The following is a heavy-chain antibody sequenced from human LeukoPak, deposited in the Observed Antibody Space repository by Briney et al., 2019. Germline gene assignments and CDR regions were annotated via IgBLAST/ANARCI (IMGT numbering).Heavy chain of an antibody. CDR1: GGSFSGYY. CDR3: ARRLLRSMTNLDY. J-gene: IGHJ4*02. D-gene: IGHD4-11*01. V-gene: IGHV4-34*01. Sequence: PSETLSLTCAVYGGSFSGYYWSWIRQPPGKGLEWIGEINHSRSTNYNPSLKSRVTISVDTSKNQFSLKLSSVTAADTAVYYCARRLLRSMTNLDYWGQGTLVTVSS. CDR2: INHSRST.